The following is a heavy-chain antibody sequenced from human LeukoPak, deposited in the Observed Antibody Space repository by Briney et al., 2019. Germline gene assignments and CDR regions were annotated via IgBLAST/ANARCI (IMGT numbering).Heavy chain of an antibody. CDR1: GFTFSSYA. CDR2: ISYDGSNK. J-gene: IGHJ6*02. V-gene: IGHV3-30-3*01. D-gene: IGHD1-26*01. Sequence: GGSLRLSCAASGFTFSSYAMHWVRQAPGKGLEWVAVISYDGSNKYYADSVKGRFTISRDNSKNTLYLQMNSLRAEDTAVYYCARGTLVGAELRYGMDVWGQGTTVTVSS. CDR3: ARGTLVGAELRYGMDV.